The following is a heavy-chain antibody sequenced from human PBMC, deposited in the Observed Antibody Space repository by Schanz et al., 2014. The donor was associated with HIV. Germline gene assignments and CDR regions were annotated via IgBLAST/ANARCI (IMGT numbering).Heavy chain of an antibody. CDR3: AKDRNYYESKYRGKGNYYYYYGMDV. Sequence: QVQLVESGGGVVQPGGSLRLSCAASGFTFYVYWMSWVRQAPGKGLEWVAVTSYDGTKKHYADSVKGRFTISRDNSKNSLSLLIKSLRAEDAAVYYCAKDRNYYESKYRGKGNYYYYYGMDVWGQGTTVTVS. CDR1: GFTFYVYW. J-gene: IGHJ6*02. V-gene: IGHV3-30*18. D-gene: IGHD3-22*01. CDR2: TSYDGTKK.